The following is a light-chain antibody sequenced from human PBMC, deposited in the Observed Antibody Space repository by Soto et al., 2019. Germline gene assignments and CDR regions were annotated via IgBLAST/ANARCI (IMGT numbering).Light chain of an antibody. V-gene: IGLV4-69*01. Sequence: QPVLTQSPSASASLGASVKLTCALSSGHSNYAIAWHQQQPEKGPRYLMKLDSDGSHSKGDGIPDRFSGSSSGAERYLTISSLQSEDEADYYCQTWGTGPWVFGGGTKVTV. CDR3: QTWGTGPWV. J-gene: IGLJ3*02. CDR1: SGHSNYA. CDR2: LDSDGSH.